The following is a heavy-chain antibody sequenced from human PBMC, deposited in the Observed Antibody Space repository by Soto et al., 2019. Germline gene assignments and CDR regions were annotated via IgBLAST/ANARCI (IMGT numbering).Heavy chain of an antibody. Sequence: SDTLSLTCTVSGGSISSGGYYWSWIRQHPGKGLEWIGYIYYSGSTYYNPSLKSRVTISVDTSKNQFSLKLSSVTAADTAVYYCARDHRYCSSTSCYTYYYYYGMDVWGQGTTVTVSS. CDR1: GGSISSGGYY. V-gene: IGHV4-31*03. J-gene: IGHJ6*02. CDR3: ARDHRYCSSTSCYTYYYYYGMDV. CDR2: IYYSGST. D-gene: IGHD2-2*02.